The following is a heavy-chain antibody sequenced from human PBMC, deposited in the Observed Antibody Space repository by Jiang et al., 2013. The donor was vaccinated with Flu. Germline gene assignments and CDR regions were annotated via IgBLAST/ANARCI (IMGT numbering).Heavy chain of an antibody. CDR1: GGSISTSSYY. V-gene: IGHV4-39*07. CDR2: IYYTGST. J-gene: IGHJ6*02. D-gene: IGHD1/OR15-1a*01. CDR3: ARPNTLLAYFAMDV. Sequence: GPGLVKPSETLSLTCTVSGGSISTSSYYWGWIRQPPGKGLEWIGNIYYTGSTYYNPSLKSRLTISADKSKNHFSLKLSSVTAADTAVYYCARPNTLLAYFAMDVWGQGTTVTVSS.